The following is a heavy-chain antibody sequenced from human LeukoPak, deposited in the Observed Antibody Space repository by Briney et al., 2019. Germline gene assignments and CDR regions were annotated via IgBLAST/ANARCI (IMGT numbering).Heavy chain of an antibody. CDR1: GGSISSYY. Sequence: PSETLSLTCTVSGGSISSYYWSWLRQSPGKGLEWIGYIYDTGTTNYHPSLRSRVTISVDTSRNQFSLKLNSLTAADTAVYYCAREVGSQYYGSGSYSAAHFDHWGQGTLVPVSS. CDR2: IYDTGTT. CDR3: AREVGSQYYGSGSYSAAHFDH. V-gene: IGHV4-59*01. D-gene: IGHD3-10*01. J-gene: IGHJ4*02.